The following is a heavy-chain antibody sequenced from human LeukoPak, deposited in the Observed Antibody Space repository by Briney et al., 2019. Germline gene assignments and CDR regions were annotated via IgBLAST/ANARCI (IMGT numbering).Heavy chain of an antibody. CDR1: GFTFSSYA. CDR2: ISGGGGVT. CDR3: AKEPRVATIEIFDY. V-gene: IGHV3-23*01. J-gene: IGHJ4*02. Sequence: GGSLRLSCAASGFTFSSYAMSWVRQAPGKGLEWVSSISGGGGVTYYADSVKGRFTISRDNSKNTVYLQMNSLRAEDTAVYYCAKEPRVATIEIFDYWGQGTLVTVSS. D-gene: IGHD5-12*01.